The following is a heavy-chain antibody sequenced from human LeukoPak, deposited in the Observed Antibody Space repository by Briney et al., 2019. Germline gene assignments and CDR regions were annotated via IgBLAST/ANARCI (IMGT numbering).Heavy chain of an antibody. CDR1: GGSISSYY. CDR2: MSYSGST. J-gene: IGHJ4*02. D-gene: IGHD2-21*02. V-gene: IGHV4-59*01. Sequence: PSETLSLTCTVSGGSISSYYWSWIRQPPGKGLEWIGYMSYSGSTNYNPSLKSRVTISVDMSKNQFSLKLSSVTAADTAVYYCARLPARRVVTTPTYFDYWGQGALVTVSS. CDR3: ARLPARRVVTTPTYFDY.